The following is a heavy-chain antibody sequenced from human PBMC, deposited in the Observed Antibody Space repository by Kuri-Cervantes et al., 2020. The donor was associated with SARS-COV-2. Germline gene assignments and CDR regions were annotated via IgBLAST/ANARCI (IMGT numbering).Heavy chain of an antibody. CDR1: GGSISSSSYY. V-gene: IGHV4-39*07. CDR3: ARDGWSGGNGAFDI. D-gene: IGHD3-3*01. CDR2: IYYSGST. Sequence: SETLSLTCTVSGGSISSSSYYWGWIRQPQGKGLEWIGSIYYSGSTYYNPSLKSRFTISVDTSKNQFSLKLSSVTAADTAVYYCARDGWSGGNGAFDIWGQGTMVTVS. J-gene: IGHJ3*02.